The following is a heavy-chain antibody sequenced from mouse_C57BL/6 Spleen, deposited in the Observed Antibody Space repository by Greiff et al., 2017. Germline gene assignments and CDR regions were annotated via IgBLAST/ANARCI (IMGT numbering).Heavy chain of an antibody. J-gene: IGHJ1*03. CDR3: ARDYSGSSYWYFDV. CDR1: GYTFTSSW. V-gene: IGHV1-52*01. D-gene: IGHD1-1*01. CDR2: IDPSDSET. Sequence: VQLQQPGAELVRPGSSVKLSCKASGYTFTSSWMHWVKQRPIQGLEWIGNIDPSDSETHYTPQFKDQATLTADKSSSTAYMQISRLTSEDSEVYYCARDYSGSSYWYFDVWGTGTTVTVSS.